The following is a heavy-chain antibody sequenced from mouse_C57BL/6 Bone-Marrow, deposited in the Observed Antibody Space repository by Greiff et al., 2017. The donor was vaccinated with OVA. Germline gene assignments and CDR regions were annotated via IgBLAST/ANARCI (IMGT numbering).Heavy chain of an antibody. V-gene: IGHV1-15*01. CDR1: GYTFTDYE. J-gene: IGHJ1*03. CDR2: IDPETGGT. D-gene: IGHD1-1*01. Sequence: VQLQQSGAELVRPGASVTLSCKASGYTFTDYEMHWVKQTPVHGLEWIGAIDPETGGTDYNQKFKGKAILTADKSSSTAYMELRILTSEDSAVYYCTRRFITTVVAYWYFDVWGTGTTVTVSS. CDR3: TRRFITTVVAYWYFDV.